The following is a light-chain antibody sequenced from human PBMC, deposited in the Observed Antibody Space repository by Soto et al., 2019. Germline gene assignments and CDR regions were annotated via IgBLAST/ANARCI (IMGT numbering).Light chain of an antibody. CDR1: SSNIGNNY. Sequence: QSVLRQPPSVSAAPGHKFTISCSGSSSNIGNNYVSWYQQLPGTAPKLLIYDNNKRPSGIPDRFSGSKSGTSDTLGITGLQTGDEADYYCGTWDSSLRAYYVFGTGTKVTVL. CDR2: DNN. CDR3: GTWDSSLRAYYV. V-gene: IGLV1-51*01. J-gene: IGLJ1*01.